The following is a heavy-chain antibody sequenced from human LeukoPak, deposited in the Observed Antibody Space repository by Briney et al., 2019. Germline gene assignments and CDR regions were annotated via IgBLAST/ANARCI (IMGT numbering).Heavy chain of an antibody. Sequence: PSETLSLTCSVSGGSISSHYWSWIRQPPGKELEWIGYIYYIGTTNYKPSLKSRVTISVDTSKNQFSLNLTSVTAADTAVYYCARAYSSSSGRPFDYWGQGTLVAVSS. J-gene: IGHJ4*02. V-gene: IGHV4-59*11. D-gene: IGHD6-6*01. CDR2: IYYIGTT. CDR1: GGSISSHY. CDR3: ARAYSSSSGRPFDY.